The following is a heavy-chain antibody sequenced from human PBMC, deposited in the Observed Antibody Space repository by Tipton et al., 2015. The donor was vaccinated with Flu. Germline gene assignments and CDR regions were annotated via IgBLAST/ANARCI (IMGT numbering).Heavy chain of an antibody. CDR1: GFTFSNYA. J-gene: IGHJ4*02. D-gene: IGHD1-1*01. CDR2: ISGSGGSA. V-gene: IGHV3-23*01. Sequence: SLRLSCAASGFTFSNYAMRWVRQAPGKGLQWVSTISGSGGSAYFADSVKGRFTISRDDSKNTLYLQMNSLTAGDTAVYYCAKDANWAFDYWGQGTLVTVSS. CDR3: AKDANWAFDY.